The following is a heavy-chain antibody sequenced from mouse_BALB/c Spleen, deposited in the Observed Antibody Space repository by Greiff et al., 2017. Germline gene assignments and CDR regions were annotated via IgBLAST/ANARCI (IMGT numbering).Heavy chain of an antibody. Sequence: VQLQQSGAELVRPGSSVKISCKASGYAFSSYWMNWVKQRPGQGLEWIGQIYPGDGDTNYNGKFKGKATLTADKSSSTAYMQLRSLTSEDSAVYFCARDDGYYRYFDVWGAGTTVTVSS. D-gene: IGHD2-3*01. V-gene: IGHV1-80*01. CDR2: IYPGDGDT. CDR1: GYAFSSYW. J-gene: IGHJ1*01. CDR3: ARDDGYYRYFDV.